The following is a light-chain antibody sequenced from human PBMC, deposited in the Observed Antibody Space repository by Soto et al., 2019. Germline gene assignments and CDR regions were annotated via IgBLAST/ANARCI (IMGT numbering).Light chain of an antibody. V-gene: IGLV1-47*01. J-gene: IGLJ1*01. CDR2: RNN. CDR3: AAWDDSLSGYV. CDR1: SSNIGSNY. Sequence: QSALTQPPSASGTPGQRVTISCSGSSSNIGSNYVYWYQQLPGTAPKLLIYRNNQQPSGVPDRFSGSKSGTSASLAISGLRSEDEADYYCAAWDDSLSGYVFGTGTKVTVL.